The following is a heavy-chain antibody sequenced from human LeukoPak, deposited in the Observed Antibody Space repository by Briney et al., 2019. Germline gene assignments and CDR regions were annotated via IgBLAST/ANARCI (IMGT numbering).Heavy chain of an antibody. CDR2: INPSGGST. Sequence: ASVKVSCKASGYTFTSYYMHWVRQAPGQGLEWMGIINPSGGSTSYAQKFQGRVTMTRDTSTSTVYLELSSLRSDDTAVCYCARDSGYCSSTSCYELWGQGTLVTVSS. J-gene: IGHJ4*02. CDR1: GYTFTSYY. V-gene: IGHV1-46*01. D-gene: IGHD2-2*01. CDR3: ARDSGYCSSTSCYEL.